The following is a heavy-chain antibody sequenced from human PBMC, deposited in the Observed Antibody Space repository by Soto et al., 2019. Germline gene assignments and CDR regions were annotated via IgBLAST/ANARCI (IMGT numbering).Heavy chain of an antibody. CDR1: GGSLSSGGYS. D-gene: IGHD1-26*01. CDR2: IYHSGST. Sequence: TLSLPCAVSGGSLSSGGYSWSWIRQPPGKGLEWIWYIYHSGSTYYNPSLKSRVTISVDRSKNQFSLKLSSVTAADTAVYYCARTHSGSYYSVFNYWGRGSLVTVSS. J-gene: IGHJ4*02. V-gene: IGHV4-30-2*01. CDR3: ARTHSGSYYSVFNY.